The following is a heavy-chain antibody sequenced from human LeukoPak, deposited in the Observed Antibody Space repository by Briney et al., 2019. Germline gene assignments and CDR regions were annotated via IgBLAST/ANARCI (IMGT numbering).Heavy chain of an antibody. Sequence: GGSLRLSCAASGFTFSSYWMSWVRQAPGKGLEWVANIKQDGSEKYYVDSVKGRFTISRDNAKNSLDLQMNSLRVEDTAVYYCARVLAAGRLFDYWGQGTLVTVSS. D-gene: IGHD6-13*01. J-gene: IGHJ4*02. V-gene: IGHV3-7*01. CDR1: GFTFSSYW. CDR3: ARVLAAGRLFDY. CDR2: IKQDGSEK.